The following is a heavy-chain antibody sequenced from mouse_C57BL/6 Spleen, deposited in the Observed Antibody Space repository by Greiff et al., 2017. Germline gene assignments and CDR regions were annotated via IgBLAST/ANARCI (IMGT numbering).Heavy chain of an antibody. D-gene: IGHD1-1*01. V-gene: IGHV1-55*01. CDR2: IYPGSGST. J-gene: IGHJ3*01. CDR3: ASYGSSYGGFAY. CDR1: GYTFTSYW. Sequence: QVQLQQPGAELVKPGASVKMSCKASGYTFTSYWITWVKQRPGQGLEWIGDIYPGSGSTNYNEKFKSKATLTVDTSSSPAYMQLSSLTSEDSAVYFCASYGSSYGGFAYWGQGTLVTVSA.